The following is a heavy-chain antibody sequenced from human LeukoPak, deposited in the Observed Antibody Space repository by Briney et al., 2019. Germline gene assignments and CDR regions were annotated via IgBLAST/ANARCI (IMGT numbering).Heavy chain of an antibody. J-gene: IGHJ4*02. CDR2: IIPIFGTA. V-gene: IGHV1-69*06. D-gene: IGHD4-23*01. Sequence: SVKVSCKASGGTFSSYAISWVRQAPGQGLEWMGGIIPIFGTANYAQKFQGRVTITADKSTSTAYMELSSLRSEDTAVYYCASPVVTEGAFDYWGQGTLVTVSS. CDR1: GGTFSSYA. CDR3: ASPVVTEGAFDY.